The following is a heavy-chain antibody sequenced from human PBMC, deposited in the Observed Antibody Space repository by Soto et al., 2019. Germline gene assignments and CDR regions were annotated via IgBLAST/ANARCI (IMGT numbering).Heavy chain of an antibody. D-gene: IGHD6-6*01. J-gene: IGHJ6*04. CDR3: GREIAARL. CDR1: GFTFSSYW. Sequence: EVQLVESGGGLVQPGGSLRLSCAASGFTFSSYWMSWFRKAPGKGLEWVANIKQDGSEENYVDSVKGRFTISRDNAKNALYLQMNSLRVEDTAVYYCGREIAARLWGKGTTVTVSS. V-gene: IGHV3-7*01. CDR2: IKQDGSEE.